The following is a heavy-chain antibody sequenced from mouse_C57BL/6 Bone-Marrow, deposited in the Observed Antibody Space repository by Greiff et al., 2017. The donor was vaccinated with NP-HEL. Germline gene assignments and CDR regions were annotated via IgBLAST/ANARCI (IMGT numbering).Heavy chain of an antibody. V-gene: IGHV1-52*01. CDR2: IDPSDSET. Sequence: VQLQQPGAELVRPGSSVKLSCKASGYTFTSYWMHWVKQRPIQGLEWIGNIDPSDSETHYNQKFKDKATLTVDKSSSTAYMQLSSLTSEDSAVYYCARWGTEYYFDYWGQGTTLTVSS. CDR3: ARWGTEYYFDY. J-gene: IGHJ2*01. D-gene: IGHD3-3*01. CDR1: GYTFTSYW.